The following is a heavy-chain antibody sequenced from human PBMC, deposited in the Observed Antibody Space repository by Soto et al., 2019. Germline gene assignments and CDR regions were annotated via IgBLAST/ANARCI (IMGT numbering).Heavy chain of an antibody. V-gene: IGHV3-15*07. CDR2: IKSKTDGGTT. D-gene: IGHD3-22*01. J-gene: IGHJ4*02. CDR1: SVSNAW. Sequence: SVSNAWMTWVRQAPGKGLEWVGRIKSKTDGGTTDYAAPVKGRFTISRDDSKNTLYLQMNSLKTEDTAVYYCTTDGYYYDSTTMGYWGQGTLVTVSS. CDR3: TTDGYYYDSTTMGY.